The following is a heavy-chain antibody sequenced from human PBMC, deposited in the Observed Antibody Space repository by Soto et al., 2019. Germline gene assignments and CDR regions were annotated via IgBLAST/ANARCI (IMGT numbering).Heavy chain of an antibody. Sequence: TGGSLRLSCAASGFTFSSYGMHWVRQAPGKGLEWVAVIWYDGSNKYYADSVKGRFTISRDNSKNTLYLQMNSLRAEDTAVYYCATHFPEVYYDSSGYPSFQHWGQGTLVTVSS. J-gene: IGHJ1*01. V-gene: IGHV3-33*01. CDR3: ATHFPEVYYDSSGYPSFQH. CDR2: IWYDGSNK. D-gene: IGHD3-22*01. CDR1: GFTFSSYG.